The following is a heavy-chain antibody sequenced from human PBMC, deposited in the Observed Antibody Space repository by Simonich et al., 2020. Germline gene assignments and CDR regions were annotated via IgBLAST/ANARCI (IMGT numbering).Heavy chain of an antibody. CDR3: ARGGLADRRIVYYYYMDV. D-gene: IGHD2-15*01. V-gene: IGHV1-69*06. Sequence: QVQLVQSGAEVKKPGSSVKVSCKASGGTFSSYAISWVRQAPGQGLECMGGFIPILGTANSAQKFQGKVTITADKSTSTAYMELSSLRSEDTAVYYCARGGLADRRIVYYYYMDVWGKGTTVTVSS. J-gene: IGHJ6*03. CDR2: FIPILGTA. CDR1: GGTFSSYA.